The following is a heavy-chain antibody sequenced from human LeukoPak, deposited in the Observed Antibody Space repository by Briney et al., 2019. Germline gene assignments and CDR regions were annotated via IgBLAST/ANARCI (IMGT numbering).Heavy chain of an antibody. V-gene: IGHV3-23*01. Sequence: GGSLRLSCAASGFTFSSYAMSWVRQAPGKGLEWVSAISGSGGSTYYADSVKGRFTISRDNSKNTLYLQMNSLRAEDTAVYYCARDVSGVRYFDWLSVWGQGTLVTVSS. J-gene: IGHJ4*02. CDR3: ARDVSGVRYFDWLSV. D-gene: IGHD3-9*01. CDR2: ISGSGGST. CDR1: GFTFSSYA.